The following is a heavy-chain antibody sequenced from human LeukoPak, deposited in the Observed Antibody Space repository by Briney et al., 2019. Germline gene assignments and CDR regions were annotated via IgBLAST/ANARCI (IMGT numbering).Heavy chain of an antibody. Sequence: PSETLSLTCTVSGGSISSYDWSWIRQRPGKGLEWIGHIYYSGSTNYNPSLKSRVTMSLDTSKNQFSLKLSSVTAAYTALYYCAGGGSYLRYYFDFWGQGTLVTVFS. CDR2: IYYSGST. D-gene: IGHD1-26*01. CDR3: AGGGSYLRYYFDF. J-gene: IGHJ4*02. V-gene: IGHV4-59*08. CDR1: GGSISSYD.